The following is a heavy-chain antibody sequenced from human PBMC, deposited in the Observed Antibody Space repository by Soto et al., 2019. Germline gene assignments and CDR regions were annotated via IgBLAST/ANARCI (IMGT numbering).Heavy chain of an antibody. D-gene: IGHD6-13*01. CDR2: VYNSGST. J-gene: IGHJ4*02. CDR3: ARYRREAVAGYTLDN. Sequence: KTSETLSLTCTVSGGSISSNYWTWNRQPPGKGLEWIGYVYNSGSTNYNPSLKSRVTISEDTSKSQFSLKVNSMTAADTAVYYCARYRREAVAGYTLDNWGQGILVT. CDR1: GGSISSNY. V-gene: IGHV4-59*01.